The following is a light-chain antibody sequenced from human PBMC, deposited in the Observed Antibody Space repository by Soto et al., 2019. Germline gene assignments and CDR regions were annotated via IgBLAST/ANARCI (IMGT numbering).Light chain of an antibody. CDR1: QSIKNY. Sequence: DIQMTQSPSSLSASVGDRVTITCRASQSIKNYLNWYQQKPGKAPKLLIYAASSLQSGVPSRFSGSGSGTDFTLTISSLQXXXXATYYCQQSYTTPITFGQGTKVEIK. V-gene: IGKV1-39*01. J-gene: IGKJ1*01. CDR3: QQSYTTPIT. CDR2: AAS.